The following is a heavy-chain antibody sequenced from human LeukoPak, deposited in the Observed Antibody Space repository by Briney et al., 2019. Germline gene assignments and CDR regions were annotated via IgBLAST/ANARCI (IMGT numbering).Heavy chain of an antibody. Sequence: ASVKVSCKASGYTFTSYGISWVRQAPGQGLEWMGWISAYNGNTNYAQKLQGRVTMTTDTSTSTAYMELRSLRSDDTAVYYCARDDSVYCSSTSCYGAYTFDIRGQGTMVTVSS. CDR1: GYTFTSYG. CDR3: ARDDSVYCSSTSCYGAYTFDI. J-gene: IGHJ3*02. D-gene: IGHD2-2*01. CDR2: ISAYNGNT. V-gene: IGHV1-18*01.